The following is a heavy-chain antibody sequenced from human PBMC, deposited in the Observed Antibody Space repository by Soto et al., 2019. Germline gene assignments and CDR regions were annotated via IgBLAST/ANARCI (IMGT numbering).Heavy chain of an antibody. Sequence: QITLKESGPTLVKPTQTLTLTCTFSGFSLSTSGVGVGWIRQPPGKALEWLALIYWDDDKRYSPSLKSRLTITKDPSKNQVVLTMTNMDPVDTSTYYWAHRRSRFLEWSGDTDWFDPWGQGTLVTVSS. D-gene: IGHD3-3*01. J-gene: IGHJ5*02. CDR3: AHRRSRFLEWSGDTDWFDP. CDR1: GFSLSTSGVG. CDR2: IYWDDDK. V-gene: IGHV2-5*02.